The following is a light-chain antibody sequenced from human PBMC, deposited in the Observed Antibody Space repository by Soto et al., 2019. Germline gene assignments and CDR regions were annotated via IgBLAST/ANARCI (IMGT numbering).Light chain of an antibody. Sequence: QSVLTQPRSVSGSPGQSVTISCSGTNSDVGGYNSVAWYQQKPGEAPKPLLYSVTKRPSGVPDRFSGSKSGNMAPLIISGLQAEDEADYYCCSYAGSSTNYVFGTGTKVTVL. V-gene: IGLV2-11*01. CDR2: SVT. CDR1: NSDVGGYNS. CDR3: CSYAGSSTNYV. J-gene: IGLJ1*01.